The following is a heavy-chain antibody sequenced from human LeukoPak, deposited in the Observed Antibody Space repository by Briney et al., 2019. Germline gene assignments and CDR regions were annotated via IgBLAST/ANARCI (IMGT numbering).Heavy chain of an antibody. CDR3: ARDMTQSLDY. CDR1: GGSISSRNW. CDR2: IYPSGTT. V-gene: IGHV4-4*02. D-gene: IGHD3-16*01. J-gene: IGHJ4*02. Sequence: ETLSLTCAVSGGSISSRNWWSWIRQPPGKGLEWIGEIYPSGTTNYNPSLKSRVSISIDKSNNQFSLNLSSVTAADTALYYCARDMTQSLDYWGQGTLVTVSS.